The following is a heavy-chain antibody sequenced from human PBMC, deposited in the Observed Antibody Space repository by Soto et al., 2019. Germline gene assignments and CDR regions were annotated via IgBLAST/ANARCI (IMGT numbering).Heavy chain of an antibody. CDR3: ARESMVRGVVRWFDP. J-gene: IGHJ5*02. Sequence: GGSLRLSCAASGFTFSSYAMHWVRQAPGKGLEWVAVISYDGSNKYYADSVKGRFTISRDNSKNTLYLQMNSLRAEDTAVYYCARESMVRGVVRWFDPWGQGTLVTVSS. CDR2: ISYDGSNK. CDR1: GFTFSSYA. D-gene: IGHD3-10*01. V-gene: IGHV3-30-3*01.